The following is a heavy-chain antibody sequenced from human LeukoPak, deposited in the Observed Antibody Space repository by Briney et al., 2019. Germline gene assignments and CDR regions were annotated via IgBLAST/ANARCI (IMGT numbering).Heavy chain of an antibody. CDR2: IYHSGST. CDR1: GYSISSGYY. V-gene: IGHV4-38-2*01. Sequence: SETLSLTCAVSGYSISSGYYWGWIRQPPGKGLEWIGSIYHSGSTYYNPSLKSRVTISVDTSKNQFSLKLNSVTAADTAVYYCARLTSKLSSITTFGVAPFDPWGQGTLVTVSS. CDR3: ARLTSKLSSITTFGVAPFDP. D-gene: IGHD3-3*01. J-gene: IGHJ5*02.